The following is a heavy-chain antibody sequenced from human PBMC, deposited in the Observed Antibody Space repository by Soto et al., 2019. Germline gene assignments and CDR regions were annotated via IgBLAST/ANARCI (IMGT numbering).Heavy chain of an antibody. D-gene: IGHD3-10*01. CDR3: ARESAGSGKNNWFDP. J-gene: IGHJ5*02. CDR2: IYYSGST. V-gene: IGHV4-59*01. Sequence: SETLSLTCTVPGGPISSYYWSWIRQPPGKGLEWIGFIYYSGSTKYNPSLKSRVTISVDTSQNQLSLKLSSVTAADTAVYYCARESAGSGKNNWFDPWGQGTLVTVSS. CDR1: GGPISSYY.